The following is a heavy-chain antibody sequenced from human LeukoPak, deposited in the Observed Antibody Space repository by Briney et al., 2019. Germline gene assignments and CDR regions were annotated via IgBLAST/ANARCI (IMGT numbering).Heavy chain of an antibody. V-gene: IGHV4-30-4*08. Sequence: TPSQTLSLTCTVSGGSISSGDYYWSWIRQPPGKGLEWIGEINHSGSTNYNPSLKSRVTISVDTSKNQFSLKLSSVTAADTAVYYCARVRGSGSYYKTYASVDYWGQGTLVTVSS. J-gene: IGHJ4*02. CDR3: ARVRGSGSYYKTYASVDY. CDR2: INHSGST. D-gene: IGHD3-10*01. CDR1: GGSISSGDYY.